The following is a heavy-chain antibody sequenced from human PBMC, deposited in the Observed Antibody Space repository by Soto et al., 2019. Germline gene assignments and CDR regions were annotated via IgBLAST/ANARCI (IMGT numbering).Heavy chain of an antibody. CDR1: GGSISSGGYY. CDR3: ARALTDSSGPTLGMGV. V-gene: IGHV4-31*03. Sequence: QVQLQESGPGLVKPSQTLSLTCTVSGGSISSGGYYWSWIRQHPGKGLEWIGYIYYSGSTYYNPSIKSRVTISVATSKNHFPLKLSSVPAADTAVYYCARALTDSSGPTLGMGVWGQGTTVTVSS. D-gene: IGHD6-19*01. CDR2: IYYSGST. J-gene: IGHJ6*02.